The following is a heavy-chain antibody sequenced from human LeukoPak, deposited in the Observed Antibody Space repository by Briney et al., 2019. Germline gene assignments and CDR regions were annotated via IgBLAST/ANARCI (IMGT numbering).Heavy chain of an antibody. V-gene: IGHV5-51*01. CDR3: ARHPPHNYGSNFDAFDI. Sequence: GGSLQIPCKGSGYRFTSYWIAGVRQMPGKGLEWMGIIYPGDSDTRYSPSFQGQVTMSADKSISTAYLQWSSLRASDTAMYYCARHPPHNYGSNFDAFDIWGQGTMVTVSS. D-gene: IGHD3-22*01. J-gene: IGHJ3*02. CDR2: IYPGDSDT. CDR1: GYRFTSYW.